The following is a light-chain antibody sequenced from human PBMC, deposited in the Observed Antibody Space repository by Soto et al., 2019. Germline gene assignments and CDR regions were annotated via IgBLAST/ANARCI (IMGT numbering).Light chain of an antibody. Sequence: EIVMTQSPATLSVSPGERATLSCRASQSVSSNLAWYQQKPGQAPRLLIYGASTRATGIPARFSGSGSGTELTLNISSLQSEDFAVYYCQQYNNWPPEKTFGQGTKVEIK. CDR1: QSVSSN. CDR2: GAS. J-gene: IGKJ1*01. CDR3: QQYNNWPPEKT. V-gene: IGKV3-15*01.